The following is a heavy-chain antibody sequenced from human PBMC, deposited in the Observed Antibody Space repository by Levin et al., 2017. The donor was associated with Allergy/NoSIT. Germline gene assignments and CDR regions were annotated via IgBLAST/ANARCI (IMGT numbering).Heavy chain of an antibody. V-gene: IGHV3-23*01. D-gene: IGHD6-19*01. Sequence: GESLKISCAASGFTFNNYAMSWVRQAPGKGLEWVSAIINSGVGTYYADPVKGRFTISRDNSKNTMYLQMNSLRAEDTAVYFCAKDAIRGSDQPYYFDYWGQGPLVTASS. CDR3: AKDAIRGSDQPYYFDY. J-gene: IGHJ4*02. CDR2: IINSGVGT. CDR1: GFTFNNYA.